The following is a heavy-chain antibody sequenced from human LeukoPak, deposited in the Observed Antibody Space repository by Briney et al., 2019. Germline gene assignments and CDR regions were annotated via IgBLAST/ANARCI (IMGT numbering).Heavy chain of an antibody. D-gene: IGHD3-3*01. CDR2: INPNSGGT. CDR1: GYTFTGYY. Sequence: ASVKVSCKASGYTFTGYYMHSVRQAPGQGLEWMGWINPNSGGTNYAQKFQGRVTMTRDTSISTAYMELSRLRSDDTAVYYCARGGTLITIFGVVIDYWGQGTLVTVSS. V-gene: IGHV1-2*02. J-gene: IGHJ4*02. CDR3: ARGGTLITIFGVVIDY.